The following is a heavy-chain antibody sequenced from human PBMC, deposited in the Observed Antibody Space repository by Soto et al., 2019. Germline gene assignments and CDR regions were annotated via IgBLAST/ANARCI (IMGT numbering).Heavy chain of an antibody. Sequence: SETLSLTCAVSGGSISSGGYSWSWIRQPPGKGLEWIGYIYNSGNTYYNPSLKSRVTISVDTSKNQISLNLTSVTAADTAVYYCARATAVYYYYGMDVWGQGTTVTVSS. CDR1: GGSISSGGYS. J-gene: IGHJ6*02. CDR2: IYNSGNT. V-gene: IGHV4-30-2*01. CDR3: ARATAVYYYYGMDV.